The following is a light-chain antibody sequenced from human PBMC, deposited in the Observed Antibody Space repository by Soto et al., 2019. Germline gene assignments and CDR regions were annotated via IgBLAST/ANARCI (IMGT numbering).Light chain of an antibody. CDR2: GAS. Sequence: EIVLTQSPGTLSLSPGERATLSCRASQSVSSSYLAWYQQKPGQAPRLLIYGASSRATGIPDRFSGSGSGTDFTLTISRLKPEDFAVYYCQQYGSSPCTFGQGTKVEIK. CDR1: QSVSSSY. CDR3: QQYGSSPCT. V-gene: IGKV3-20*01. J-gene: IGKJ1*01.